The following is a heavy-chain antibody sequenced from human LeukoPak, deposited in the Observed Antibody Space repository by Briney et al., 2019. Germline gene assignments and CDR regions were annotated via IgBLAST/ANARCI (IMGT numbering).Heavy chain of an antibody. CDR1: GFTFSSYS. D-gene: IGHD3-3*01. Sequence: PGGSLRLSCAASGFTFSSYSMNWVRQAPGKGLEWVSAISGSGGSTYYADSVKGRFTISRDNSKNTLYLQMNSLRAEDTAVYYCAKAPVLRFLEWLLGYFDYWGQGTLVTVSS. V-gene: IGHV3-23*01. CDR2: ISGSGGST. CDR3: AKAPVLRFLEWLLGYFDY. J-gene: IGHJ4*02.